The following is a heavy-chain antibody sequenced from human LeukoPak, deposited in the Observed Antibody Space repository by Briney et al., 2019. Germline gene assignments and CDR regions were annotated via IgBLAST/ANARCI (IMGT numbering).Heavy chain of an antibody. CDR1: GFTFSSYG. V-gene: IGHV3-30*02. D-gene: IGHD2-15*01. CDR2: IRYDGSNK. Sequence: GGSLRLSCAASGFTFSSYGMHWVRQAPGKGLEWVAFIRYDGSNKYYADSVKGRFTISRDNSKNTLYLQMNSLRAEDTAVYYCAKDTVVVAATPTTNWFDPWGQGTLVTVSS. J-gene: IGHJ5*02. CDR3: AKDTVVVAATPTTNWFDP.